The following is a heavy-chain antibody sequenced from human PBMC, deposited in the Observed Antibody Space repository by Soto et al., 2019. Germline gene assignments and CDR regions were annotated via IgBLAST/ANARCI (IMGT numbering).Heavy chain of an antibody. CDR2: IFYTGST. J-gene: IGHJ4*02. D-gene: IGHD3-10*01. V-gene: IGHV4-30-4*01. Sequence: QVQLQVSGLGLVKPAQILSLTCIVSGDSIISGDCYWSWICQPPGKGLEWIGYIFYTGSTYYSPSLSGRVTISVDTSKNQFSLRLTSVSAADTAVYYCARGTGTMVRAALMDWGQGTLITVSS. CDR1: GDSIISGDCY. CDR3: ARGTGTMVRAALMD.